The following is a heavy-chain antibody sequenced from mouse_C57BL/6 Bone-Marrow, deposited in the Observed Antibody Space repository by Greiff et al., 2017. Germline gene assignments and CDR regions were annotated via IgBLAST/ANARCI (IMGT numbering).Heavy chain of an antibody. Sequence: EVKLMESGEGLVKPGGSLKLSCAASGFTFSSYAMSWVRQTPEKRLEWVAYLSSGCDYIYYADTVKGRFTISRDNARNPLYLQMSSLKSEDTAMYYCTRVRIYYYGSSYAYYAMDYWGQGTSVTVSS. J-gene: IGHJ4*01. CDR1: GFTFSSYA. CDR2: LSSGCDYI. V-gene: IGHV5-9-1*02. D-gene: IGHD1-1*01. CDR3: TRVRIYYYGSSYAYYAMDY.